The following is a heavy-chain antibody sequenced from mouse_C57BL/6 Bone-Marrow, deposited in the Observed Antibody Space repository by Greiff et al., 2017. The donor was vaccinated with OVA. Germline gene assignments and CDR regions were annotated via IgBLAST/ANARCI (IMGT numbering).Heavy chain of an antibody. CDR1: GYSFTSYY. J-gene: IGHJ4*01. Sequence: QVQLQQSGPELVKPGASVKISCKASGYSFTSYYIHWVKQRPGQGLEWIGWIYPGSGNTKYNEKFKGKATLTADTSSSTAYMQLSSLTSEDSAVYYCASIYYGLYYAMDYWGQGTSVTVSS. CDR3: ASIYYGLYYAMDY. D-gene: IGHD2-1*01. V-gene: IGHV1-66*01. CDR2: IYPGSGNT.